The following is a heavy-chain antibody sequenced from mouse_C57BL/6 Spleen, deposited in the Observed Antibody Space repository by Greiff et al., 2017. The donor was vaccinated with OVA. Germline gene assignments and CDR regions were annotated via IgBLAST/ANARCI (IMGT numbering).Heavy chain of an antibody. CDR3: ARPYYSNEFAY. CDR2: ISSGSSTI. V-gene: IGHV5-17*01. CDR1: GFTFSDYG. Sequence: EVNLVESGGGLVKPGGSLKLSCAASGFTFSDYGMHWVRQAPEKGLEWVAYISSGSSTIYYADTVKGRFTISRDNAKNTLFLQMTSLRSEDTAMYYCARPYYSNEFAYWGQGTLVTVSA. D-gene: IGHD2-5*01. J-gene: IGHJ3*01.